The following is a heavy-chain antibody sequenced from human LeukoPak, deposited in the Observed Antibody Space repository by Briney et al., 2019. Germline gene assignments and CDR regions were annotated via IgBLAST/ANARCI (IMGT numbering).Heavy chain of an antibody. CDR1: GFIFSSYW. D-gene: IGHD6-13*01. CDR3: ARALEAGIFDI. J-gene: IGHJ3*02. Sequence: VGSLRLSCAASGFIFSSYWMAWVRQAPGKGLEWVANIKEDETAKYYVDSVRGRFTSSRDNAKNSLYLQMNSLRAEDTAVYYCARALEAGIFDIWGQGTLATVSS. CDR2: IKEDETAK. V-gene: IGHV3-7*01.